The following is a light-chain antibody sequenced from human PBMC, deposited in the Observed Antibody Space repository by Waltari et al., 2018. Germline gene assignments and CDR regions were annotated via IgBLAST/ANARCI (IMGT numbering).Light chain of an antibody. CDR3: KQSLQLLST. CDR1: LPHISGSNY. V-gene: IGKV2-28*01. CDR2: LAS. J-gene: IGKJ1*01. Sequence: LPHISGSNYLAWYLQRPGQSPQLLFYLASTRATGIPDRFSGSGSGTDFILPISRLEPEDFGVYYCKQSLQLLSTFGQGTKVEI.